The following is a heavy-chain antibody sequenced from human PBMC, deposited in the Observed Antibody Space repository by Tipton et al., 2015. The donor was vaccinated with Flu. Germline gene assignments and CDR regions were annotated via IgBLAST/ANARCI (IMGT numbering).Heavy chain of an antibody. D-gene: IGHD5-18*01. CDR3: AGDSPYSDTAMAP. Sequence: LRLSCTVSGGSISSYYWRWIRQPPGKGLEWIGYIYYSGSTNYNPSLKSRVTISVDTYKNQFSLKLSSVTAADTAVYYCAGDSPYSDTAMAPWGQGTLVTVPT. CDR2: IYYSGST. V-gene: IGHV4-59*01. J-gene: IGHJ5*02. CDR1: GGSISSYY.